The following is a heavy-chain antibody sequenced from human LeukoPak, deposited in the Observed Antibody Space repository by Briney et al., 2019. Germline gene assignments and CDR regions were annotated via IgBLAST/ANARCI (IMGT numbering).Heavy chain of an antibody. V-gene: IGHV3-53*01. D-gene: IGHD5-24*01. J-gene: IGHJ4*02. CDR2: IYSGGGT. CDR3: VRGDGYSYSYGYSDN. CDR1: GFTVSSNY. Sequence: GGSLRLSCAASGFTVSSNYMSWVRQAPGKGLEWVSSIYSGGGTYYADSVKGRFTISRDNSKNTLYLQMNSLRAEDTAVYYCVRGDGYSYSYGYSDNWGQGTLVTVSS.